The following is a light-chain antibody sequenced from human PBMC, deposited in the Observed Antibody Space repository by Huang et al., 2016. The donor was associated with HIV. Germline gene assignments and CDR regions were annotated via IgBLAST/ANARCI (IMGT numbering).Light chain of an antibody. V-gene: IGKV2-28*01. CDR2: LGA. CDR1: QNLLHTSGQNR. Sequence: DIVMTQSPLSLPVAPGQPASISCKSSQNLLHTSGQNRLDWYLQKPGRSPQRLIYLGAKRASGGPDRFTGSGSGSDFTLEISRVEADDVGIYYCMQGLQTPPTFGQGTKLEI. CDR3: MQGLQTPPT. J-gene: IGKJ2*01.